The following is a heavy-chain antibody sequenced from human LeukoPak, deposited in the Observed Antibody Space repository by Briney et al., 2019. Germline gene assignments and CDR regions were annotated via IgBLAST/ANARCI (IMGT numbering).Heavy chain of an antibody. CDR2: IYYSGST. V-gene: IGHV4-59*01. Sequence: SETLTLTCTASGGTISSYYWSWIRQPPGKGLEWIGHIYYSGSTNYNPSLKSRLTISIDTSKNQFYLKLSSVTAVDTAVYYWERDFGPTGYCYGVTDNYYYGMDVWGQGTTVTVSS. D-gene: IGHD5-18*01. CDR1: GGTISSYY. J-gene: IGHJ6*02. CDR3: ERDFGPTGYCYGVTDNYYYGMDV.